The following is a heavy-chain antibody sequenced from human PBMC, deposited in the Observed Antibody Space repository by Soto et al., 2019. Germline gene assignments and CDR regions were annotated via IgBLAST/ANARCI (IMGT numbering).Heavy chain of an antibody. CDR1: GYTLPELS. CDR2: FDPEVDEP. D-gene: IGHD2-2*01. CDR3: ATHLSDANFDH. J-gene: IGHJ4*02. V-gene: IGHV1-24*01. Sequence: QVHLVQSGADVKKPGASVKVSCKVSGYTLPELSIHWVRQTPGKGLEWMGGFDPEVDEPIYPQKFQDRVTMTEDTSSDTAYMELSSLTSEDTAMYYCATHLSDANFDHWGQGTLVTVSS.